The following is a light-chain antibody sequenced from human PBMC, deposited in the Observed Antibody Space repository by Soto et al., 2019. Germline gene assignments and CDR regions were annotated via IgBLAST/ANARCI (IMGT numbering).Light chain of an antibody. J-gene: IGLJ1*01. V-gene: IGLV2-14*01. Sequence: QSALTQPASVTGSPGRSVTISCSATSSDVGGYNYVSWYQQHPGKVPRLMIYEVSNRPSGVSNRFSGSKSGSTASLTISGLQAEDEADYYCIPYSSSSTSYVFGTGTKVTVL. CDR3: IPYSSSSTSYV. CDR1: SSDVGGYNY. CDR2: EVS.